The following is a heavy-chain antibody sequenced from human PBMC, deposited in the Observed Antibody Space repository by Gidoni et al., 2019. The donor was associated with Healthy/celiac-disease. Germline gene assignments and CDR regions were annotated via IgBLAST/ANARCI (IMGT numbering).Heavy chain of an antibody. CDR1: GYTFTGYY. J-gene: IGHJ5*02. Sequence: QVQLVQSGAEVKKPGASVKVSCKASGYTFTGYYMHWVRQAPGQGLEWMGWINPTSGGTNYAQKFQGWVTMTRDTSISTAYMELSRLRSDDTAVYYCAGGRSDFHNWFDPWGQGTLVTVSS. V-gene: IGHV1-2*04. CDR3: AGGRSDFHNWFDP. CDR2: INPTSGGT. D-gene: IGHD2-21*02.